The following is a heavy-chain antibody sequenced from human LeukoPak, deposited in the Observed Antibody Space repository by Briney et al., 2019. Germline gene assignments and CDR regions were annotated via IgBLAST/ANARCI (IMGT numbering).Heavy chain of an antibody. CDR3: TRPTYYDFWSGYNFIDY. Sequence: PGGSLRLSCAASGFTFSNAWMSWVRQAPGKGLEWVGRIKSKTDGGTTDYAAPVKGRFTISRDDSKNTLYLQMHSLKTEDTAVYYCTRPTYYDFWSGYNFIDYWGQGTLVTVSS. CDR2: IKSKTDGGTT. D-gene: IGHD3-3*01. V-gene: IGHV3-15*01. CDR1: GFTFSNAW. J-gene: IGHJ4*02.